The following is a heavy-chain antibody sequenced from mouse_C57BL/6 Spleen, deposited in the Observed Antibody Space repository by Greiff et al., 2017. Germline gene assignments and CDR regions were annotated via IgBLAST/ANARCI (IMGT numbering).Heavy chain of an antibody. CDR3: ASYSNYYWYFDV. D-gene: IGHD2-5*01. J-gene: IGHJ1*03. CDR1: GYSITSGYY. Sequence: EVKLMESGPGLVKPSQSLSLTCSVTGYSITSGYYWNWIRQFPGNKLEWMGYISYDGSNNYNPSLKNRISITRDTSKNQFFLKLNSVTTEDTATYYCASYSNYYWYFDVWGTGTTVTVSS. CDR2: ISYDGSN. V-gene: IGHV3-6*01.